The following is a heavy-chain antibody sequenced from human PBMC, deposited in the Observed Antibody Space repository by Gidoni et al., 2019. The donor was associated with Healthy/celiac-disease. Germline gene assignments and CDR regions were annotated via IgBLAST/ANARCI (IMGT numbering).Heavy chain of an antibody. J-gene: IGHJ4*02. CDR3: AHIYTPIYSSGWTRPFDY. CDR2: IYWNDDK. V-gene: IGHV2-5*01. Sequence: PPGKALEWLALIYWNDDKRYSPSLKSRLTITKDTSKNQVVLTMTNMDPVDTATYYCAHIYTPIYSSGWTRPFDYWGQGTLVTVSS. D-gene: IGHD6-19*01.